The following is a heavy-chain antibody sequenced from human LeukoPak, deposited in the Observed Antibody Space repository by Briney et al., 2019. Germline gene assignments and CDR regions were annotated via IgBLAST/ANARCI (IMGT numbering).Heavy chain of an antibody. CDR1: GGSISSGGYY. Sequence: SETLSLTCTVSGGSISSGGYYWRWIRQHPGKGLEWIGYIYYSGSTYYNPSLKSRVTISVDTSKNQFSLKLSSVTAADTAVYYCASGRGIAAAGKVSGWFDHWGQGTLVTVSS. CDR2: IYYSGST. CDR3: ASGRGIAAAGKVSGWFDH. D-gene: IGHD6-13*01. V-gene: IGHV4-31*03. J-gene: IGHJ5*02.